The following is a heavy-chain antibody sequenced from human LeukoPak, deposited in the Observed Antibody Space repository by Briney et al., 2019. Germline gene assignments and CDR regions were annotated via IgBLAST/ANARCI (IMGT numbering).Heavy chain of an antibody. D-gene: IGHD5-12*01. V-gene: IGHV4-34*01. J-gene: IGHJ6*03. CDR3: ARGGYDFWYYYYYMDV. CDR2: INHSGST. Sequence: SETLSLTCAVYGGSFSGYYWSRIRQPPGKGLEWIGEINHSGSTNYNPSLKSRVTISVDTSKNQFSLKLSSVTAADTAVYYCARGGYDFWYYYYYMDVWGKGTTVTVSS. CDR1: GGSFSGYY.